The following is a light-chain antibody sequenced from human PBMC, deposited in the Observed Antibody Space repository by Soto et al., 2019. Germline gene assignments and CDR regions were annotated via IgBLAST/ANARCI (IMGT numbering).Light chain of an antibody. J-gene: IGKJ3*01. CDR2: GAS. V-gene: IGKV3-20*01. Sequence: EIVLTQSQATLSLSPGERGTLXCRASQNVASYLAWYQQKPGQAPRLLVYGASGRATDIPDRFSGRGSGTDFTLTINRLEPEDFAVYYCQQYGSSPIFGPGTKVDIK. CDR1: QNVASY. CDR3: QQYGSSPI.